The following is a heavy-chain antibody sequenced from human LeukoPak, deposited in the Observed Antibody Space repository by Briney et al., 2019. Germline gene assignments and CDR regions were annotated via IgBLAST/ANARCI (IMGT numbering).Heavy chain of an antibody. CDR2: INHSGST. D-gene: IGHD1-26*01. CDR3: ARGYSGSYSDY. J-gene: IGHJ4*02. Sequence: PSETLSLTCAVYGGSFSGYYWSWIRQPPGKGLEWIGEINHSGSTNYNPSLKSRVTISVDTSKNQFSLKLSSVTAADTAVYYCARGYSGSYSDYWGQGTLVTVSS. V-gene: IGHV4-34*01. CDR1: GGSFSGYY.